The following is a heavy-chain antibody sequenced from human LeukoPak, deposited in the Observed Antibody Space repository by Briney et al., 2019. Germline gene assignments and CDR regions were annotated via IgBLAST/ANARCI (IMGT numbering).Heavy chain of an antibody. D-gene: IGHD3-10*01. CDR1: GYTFTSYD. CDR3: ARGVGGSGSYRFDP. CDR2: MNPNSGNT. Sequence: ASVKVSCKASGYTFTSYDINWVRQATGQGLEWMGWMNPNSGNTGYAQKIQGRVTMTRDTSISTAYMELSSLRSEDTAVYYCARGVGGSGSYRFDPWGQGTLVTVSS. J-gene: IGHJ5*02. V-gene: IGHV1-8*01.